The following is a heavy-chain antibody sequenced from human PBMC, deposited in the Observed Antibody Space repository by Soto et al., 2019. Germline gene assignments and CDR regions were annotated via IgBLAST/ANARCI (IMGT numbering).Heavy chain of an antibody. CDR1: GYTFTSYD. Sequence: ASVKVSCKASGYTFTSYDINWVRQATGQGLEWMGWMNPNSGNTGYAQKFQGRVTMTRNTSISTAYMELSSLRSEDTAVYYCARVGVGRYDILTGGIYYYYYYMDVWGNGTTVTVSS. CDR3: ARVGVGRYDILTGGIYYYYYYMDV. D-gene: IGHD3-9*01. CDR2: MNPNSGNT. J-gene: IGHJ6*03. V-gene: IGHV1-8*01.